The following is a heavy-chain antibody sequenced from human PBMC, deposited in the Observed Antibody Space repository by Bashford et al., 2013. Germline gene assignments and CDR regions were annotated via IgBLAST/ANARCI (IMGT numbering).Heavy chain of an antibody. Sequence: ASVKVSCKASGYTFTSYTIHWVRQAPGERLEWMGWINAGNGNTKYSQKFQGRVTITRDTSATTAYMELSSLKSEDTAVYHCARDDKAYGMDVWGQGTTVTVSS. CDR3: ARDDKAYGMDV. D-gene: IGHD3-22*01. J-gene: IGHJ6*02. CDR1: GYTFTSYT. V-gene: IGHV1-3*01. CDR2: INAGNGNT.